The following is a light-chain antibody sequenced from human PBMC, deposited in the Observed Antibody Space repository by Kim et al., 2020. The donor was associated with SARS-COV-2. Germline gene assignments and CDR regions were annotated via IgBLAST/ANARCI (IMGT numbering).Light chain of an antibody. J-gene: IGKJ4*01. Sequence: ELVLTQFPGTLSLSPGERATLSCRASQSVSSYLAWYQQKPGQAPRLLIYGASSRATGITDRFSGSGSGTDFTLTISRLEPEDFAVYYCQQYGRSPFLTFGGGTKLEI. V-gene: IGKV3-20*01. CDR2: GAS. CDR3: QQYGRSPFLT. CDR1: QSVSSY.